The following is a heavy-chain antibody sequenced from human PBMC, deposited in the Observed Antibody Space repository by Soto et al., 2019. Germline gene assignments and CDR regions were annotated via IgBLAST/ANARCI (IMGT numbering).Heavy chain of an antibody. CDR2: IHVSGST. CDR3: ARDGHGMDV. CDR1: GGSVSSGSHQ. V-gene: IGHV4-61*01. J-gene: IGHJ6*02. Sequence: SETLSLTCTVSGGSVSSGSHQWTWIRQPPGKGLEWIGYIHVSGSTNDNPSLKGRVTMSIDTSKNQFSLKLSSVTAADTAVYYCARDGHGMDVWGQG.